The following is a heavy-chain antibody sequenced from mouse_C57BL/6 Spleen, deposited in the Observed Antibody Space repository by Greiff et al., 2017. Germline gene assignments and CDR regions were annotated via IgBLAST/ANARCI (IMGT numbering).Heavy chain of an antibody. CDR2: INPSTGGT. D-gene: IGHD1-1*01. Sequence: VQLQQSGPELVKPGASVKISCKASGYSFTGYYMNWVKQSPEKSLEWIGEINPSTGGTTYNQKFKAKATLTVDKSSSTAYMQLKSLTSEDSAVYYCALYYYGSPWFADWSQGTLVTVSA. CDR3: ALYYYGSPWFAD. J-gene: IGHJ3*01. V-gene: IGHV1-42*01. CDR1: GYSFTGYY.